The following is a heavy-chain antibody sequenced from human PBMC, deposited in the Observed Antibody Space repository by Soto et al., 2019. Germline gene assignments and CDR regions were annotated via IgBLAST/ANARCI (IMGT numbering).Heavy chain of an antibody. CDR3: SPWIDH. V-gene: IGHV1-69*02. Sequence: QVQLVQSGAEVKKPGSSVRVSCKASGGTFSSDTISWVRQAPGQGLEWMGRIIPMVDIVNYAQRLQGRVTITADKSTSKVYLEMSRLRSEDTAVYYGSPWIDHWGQGTLVTGSS. D-gene: IGHD2-2*03. J-gene: IGHJ4*02. CDR2: IIPMVDIV. CDR1: GGTFSSDT.